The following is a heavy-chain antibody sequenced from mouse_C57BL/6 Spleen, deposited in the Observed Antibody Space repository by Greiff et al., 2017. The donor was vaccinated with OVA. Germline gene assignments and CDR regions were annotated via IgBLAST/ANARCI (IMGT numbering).Heavy chain of an antibody. CDR3: ARSRTTVVAGDYYFDY. J-gene: IGHJ2*01. CDR1: GYTFTDYN. Sequence: VQLQQSGPELVKPGASVKMSCKASGYTFTDYNMHWVKQSHGKSLEWIGYINPNNGGTSYNQKFKGKATLTVNKSSSTAYMELRSLTSEDSAVYYCARSRTTVVAGDYYFDYWGQGTTLTVSS. D-gene: IGHD1-1*01. CDR2: INPNNGGT. V-gene: IGHV1-22*01.